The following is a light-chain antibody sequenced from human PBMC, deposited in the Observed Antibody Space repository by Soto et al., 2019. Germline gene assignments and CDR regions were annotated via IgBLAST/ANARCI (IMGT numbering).Light chain of an antibody. CDR1: QSISTS. CDR3: QQSYSTPYT. V-gene: IGKV1-39*01. Sequence: DIQMTQSPSSLSASVGDRVTIACRASQSISTSLNWYQQKPGKAPTLLIYVASSLQSGVPSRFSGSGSGTDLTPTINSLQPEDFATYFCQQSYSTPYTFGQGTKLEIK. J-gene: IGKJ2*01. CDR2: VAS.